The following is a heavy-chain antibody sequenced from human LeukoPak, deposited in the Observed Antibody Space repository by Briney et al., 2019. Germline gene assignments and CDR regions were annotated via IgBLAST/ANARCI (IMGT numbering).Heavy chain of an antibody. V-gene: IGHV4-4*09. D-gene: IGHD1-26*01. CDR1: GASISNYY. CDR3: ARLGSYHDF. Sequence: PSETLSLTCTVSGASISNYYWSWIRQTPEKGLEWMGHTHSSGGSSYYPSLKSRLTLSIDTSRNQLSLKLPPVTAADTAVYFCARLGSYHDFWGQGALVTVSS. CDR2: THSSGGS. J-gene: IGHJ4*02.